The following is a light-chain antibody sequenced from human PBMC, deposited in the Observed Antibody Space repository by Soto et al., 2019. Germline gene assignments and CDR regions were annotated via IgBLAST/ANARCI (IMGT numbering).Light chain of an antibody. V-gene: IGLV2-14*01. CDR2: DVT. J-gene: IGLJ2*01. CDR1: XXXIGAYNY. CDR3: SSYTTSTIVV. Sequence: QSALTQPASVSGSPGQSITIXCXXXXXXIGAYNYVSWYQQHPGKAPKLMIYDVTNRPSGVSDRFSASKSGNTASLTISGLQAEDEAEYYCSSYTTSTIVVFGGGTKLTVL.